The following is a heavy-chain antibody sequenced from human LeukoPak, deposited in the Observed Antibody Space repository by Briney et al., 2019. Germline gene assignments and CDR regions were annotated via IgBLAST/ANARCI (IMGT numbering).Heavy chain of an antibody. J-gene: IGHJ5*01. D-gene: IGHD3-22*01. V-gene: IGHV4-39*07. CDR3: AQDSSGYYLNWFDS. CDR2: IYYSGST. CDR1: GGSISSSSYY. Sequence: SETLSLTCTVSGGSISSSSYYWVWIRQPPGKGLEWIGSIYYSGSTYYNPSLKSRVTISVDTSKNQFSLKLSSVTAADTAVYYCAQDSSGYYLNWFDSWGQGTLVTVSS.